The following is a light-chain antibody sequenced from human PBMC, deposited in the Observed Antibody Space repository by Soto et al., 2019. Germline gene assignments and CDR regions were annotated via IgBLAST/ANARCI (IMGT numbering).Light chain of an antibody. V-gene: IGKV1-27*01. Sequence: DIQMTHSPSSLSASVLYIVTITFRSSLPISNYLALYQQKPGKIPNLLIYAASTLQAGVPSRFSGSGSGTDFTLTISSLQPEDVAAYYCQKYNSAPLNFGGGTKVDIK. CDR3: QKYNSAPLN. CDR1: LPISNY. CDR2: AAS. J-gene: IGKJ4*01.